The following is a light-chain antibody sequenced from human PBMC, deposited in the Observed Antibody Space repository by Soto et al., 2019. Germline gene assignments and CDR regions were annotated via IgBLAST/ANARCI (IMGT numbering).Light chain of an antibody. V-gene: IGKV3-15*01. J-gene: IGKJ1*01. CDR2: GAS. Sequence: VLTQSPATRSLSPREIATLSFLASQSVSDYLAWYQQRPGQAPRLRIFGASTRATGFPASFSGSGSGTEFTLTISSLQSEDFAVYYCQQYKDWPHTFGQGTKVDIK. CDR1: QSVSDY. CDR3: QQYKDWPHT.